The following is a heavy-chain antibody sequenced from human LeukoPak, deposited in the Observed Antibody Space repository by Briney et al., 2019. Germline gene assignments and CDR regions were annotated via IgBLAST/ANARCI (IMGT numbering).Heavy chain of an antibody. V-gene: IGHV1-2*04. Sequence: ASVKVSYKASGYTFTSYYMHWVRQAPGQGLEWMGWINPNSGGTNYAQKFQGWVTMTRDTSISTAYMELSRLRSDDTAVYYCAREMEDDIVYDYWGQGTLVTVSS. CDR3: AREMEDDIVYDY. D-gene: IGHD2-15*01. J-gene: IGHJ4*02. CDR1: GYTFTSYY. CDR2: INPNSGGT.